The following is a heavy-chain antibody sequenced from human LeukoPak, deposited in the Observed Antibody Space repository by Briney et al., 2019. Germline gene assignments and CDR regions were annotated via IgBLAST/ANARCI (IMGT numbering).Heavy chain of an antibody. V-gene: IGHV4-39*01. CDR2: IYYSGST. CDR1: GGSISSSSYY. CDR3: ARHEVGSSWYAPIIGAFDI. Sequence: SETLSLTCTVSGGSISSSSYYWGWIRQPPGKGLEWIGSIYYSGSTYYNPSLKSRVTISVDTSKNQFSLKLSSVTAADTAVYYCARHEVGSSWYAPIIGAFDIWGQGTMVTVSS. J-gene: IGHJ3*02. D-gene: IGHD6-13*01.